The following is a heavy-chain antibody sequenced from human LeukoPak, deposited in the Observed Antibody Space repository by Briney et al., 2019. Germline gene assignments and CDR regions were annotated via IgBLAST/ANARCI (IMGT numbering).Heavy chain of an antibody. Sequence: GGSLRLSCAASGFAFSAYEMNWVRQAPGKGLEWVSYISSSDSTIYYADSVKGRFTISRDNSKNTLYLQMNSLRAEDTAVYYCAKDLTESDTAMVFDYYYMDVWGKGTTVTVSS. J-gene: IGHJ6*03. CDR3: AKDLTESDTAMVFDYYYMDV. CDR1: GFAFSAYE. V-gene: IGHV3-48*01. CDR2: ISSSDSTI. D-gene: IGHD5-18*01.